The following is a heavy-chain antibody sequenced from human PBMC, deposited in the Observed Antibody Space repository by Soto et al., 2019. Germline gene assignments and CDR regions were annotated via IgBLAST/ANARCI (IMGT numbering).Heavy chain of an antibody. CDR2: INHSGST. J-gene: IGHJ4*02. V-gene: IGHV4-34*01. Sequence: SETLSLTCAGYGGSFSGYYWSWIRQPPGKGLDWIGEINHSGSTNYNPSLKSRVTISVDTSKNQFSLKLSSVTAADTAVYYCARLGPNWNYAVDYWGQGTLVTVSS. CDR3: ARLGPNWNYAVDY. D-gene: IGHD1-7*01. CDR1: GGSFSGYY.